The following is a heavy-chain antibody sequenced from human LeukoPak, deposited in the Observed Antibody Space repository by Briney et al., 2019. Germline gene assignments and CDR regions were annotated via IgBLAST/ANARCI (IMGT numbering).Heavy chain of an antibody. J-gene: IGHJ6*02. CDR3: ARDPGIPPRTYGMDV. CDR2: IYHSGST. Sequence: PSETLSLTCTVSGGSISSGDYSWSWIRQPPGKGLEWIGYIYHSGSTYYNPSLKSRVTISVDRSKNQFSLKLSSVTAADTAVYYCARDPGIPPRTYGMDVWGQGTTVTVSS. CDR1: GGSISSGDYS. V-gene: IGHV4-30-2*01.